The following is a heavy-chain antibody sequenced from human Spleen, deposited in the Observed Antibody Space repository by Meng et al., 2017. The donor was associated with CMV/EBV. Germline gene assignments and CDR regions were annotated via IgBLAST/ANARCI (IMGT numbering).Heavy chain of an antibody. V-gene: IGHV3-30*18. CDR3: AKDYYDSRSSSY. CDR2: ISYDGTNK. D-gene: IGHD3-10*01. J-gene: IGHJ4*02. CDR1: GFTFSGYG. Sequence: SCAASGFTFSGYGMHWVRQAPGKGPEWVAVISYDGTNKYYADSVRGRFTISRDNSKNTLYLQMNSLRAEDTAVYYCAKDYYDSRSSSYWGQGTLVTVSS.